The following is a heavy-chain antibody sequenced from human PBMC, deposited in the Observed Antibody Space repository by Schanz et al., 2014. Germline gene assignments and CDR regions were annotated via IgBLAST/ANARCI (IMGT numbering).Heavy chain of an antibody. CDR3: SRRKHAFDI. V-gene: IGHV3-66*01. Sequence: EVQLVESGGGLVQPGGSLRLSCAASGFTVSSNYMSWVRQAPGKGLEWVSVIYTSGSTYYEDSVRGRFTFSRDNSKNTLDLQMNSRRAEDTTVYNCSRRKHAFDIWGQGTMVTVSS. J-gene: IGHJ3*02. CDR1: GFTVSSNY. CDR2: IYTSGST.